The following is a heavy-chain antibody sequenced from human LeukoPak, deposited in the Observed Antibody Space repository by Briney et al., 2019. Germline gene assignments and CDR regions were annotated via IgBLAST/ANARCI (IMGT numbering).Heavy chain of an antibody. CDR2: ISWNSGSI. CDR1: GFTFDDYA. Sequence: PGRSLRLSCAASGFTFDDYAMHWVRQAPGKGLEWVSGISWNSGSIGYADSVKGRFTISRDNAKNSLYLQMNSLRAEDTAVYYCAKDGGWEPLPFDYWGQGTLVTVSS. J-gene: IGHJ4*02. CDR3: AKDGGWEPLPFDY. D-gene: IGHD1-26*01. V-gene: IGHV3-9*01.